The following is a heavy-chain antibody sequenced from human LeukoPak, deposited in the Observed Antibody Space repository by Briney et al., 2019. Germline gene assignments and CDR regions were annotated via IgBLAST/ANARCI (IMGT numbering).Heavy chain of an antibody. CDR3: ARRNDFGI. Sequence: PSETLSLTCTVSGGSLSGDHWNWIRQPPGKGLEWIGYIYYSGSTNYNPSLKSRVTISIDTSKNQFSLKLTSVTAADTAVYYCARRNDFGIWGQGTMVTVSS. V-gene: IGHV4-59*08. J-gene: IGHJ3*02. CDR1: GGSLSGDH. CDR2: IYYSGST.